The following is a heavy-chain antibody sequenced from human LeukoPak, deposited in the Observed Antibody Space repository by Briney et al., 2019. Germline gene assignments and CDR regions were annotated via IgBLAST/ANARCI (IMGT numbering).Heavy chain of an antibody. V-gene: IGHV1-24*01. D-gene: IGHD6-13*01. CDR3: ATASAAAGSRDDAFDI. CDR2: FDPEDGET. CDR1: GYTLTELS. Sequence: GASVKVSCKVSGYTLTELSMHWVRQAPGKGLEWMGGFDPEDGETIYAQKFQGRVTMTEDTSTDTAYMELSSLRSEDTAVYYCATASAAAGSRDDAFDIWGQGTMVTVSS. J-gene: IGHJ3*02.